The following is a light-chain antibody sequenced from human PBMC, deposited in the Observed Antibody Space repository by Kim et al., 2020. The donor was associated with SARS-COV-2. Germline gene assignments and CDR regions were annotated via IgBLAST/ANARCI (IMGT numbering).Light chain of an antibody. Sequence: VSPGERTARTCRASQSVSSNLAWYQQKPGQAPRLLIYGASTRATGIPARFSGSGSGTEFTITISSLQSEDFAVYYCQQYNNWPPYTFGQGTKLEI. J-gene: IGKJ2*01. CDR2: GAS. CDR1: QSVSSN. CDR3: QQYNNWPPYT. V-gene: IGKV3-15*01.